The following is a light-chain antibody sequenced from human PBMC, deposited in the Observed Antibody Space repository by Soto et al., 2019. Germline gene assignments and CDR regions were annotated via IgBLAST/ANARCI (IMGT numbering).Light chain of an antibody. CDR1: QDITTF. Sequence: DIQLTQSPSSLSAYVGDSVTITCQASQDITTFLNWYHQRPGKAPKLLISDASALQTGVPSRFRGNRAGTHFSFTISRLHPEDIGTYFCQQYENVPTFGQGTKVEI. J-gene: IGKJ2*01. CDR2: DAS. CDR3: QQYENVPT. V-gene: IGKV1-33*01.